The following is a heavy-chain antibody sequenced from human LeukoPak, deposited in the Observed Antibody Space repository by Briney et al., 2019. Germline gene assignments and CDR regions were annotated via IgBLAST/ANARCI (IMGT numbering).Heavy chain of an antibody. V-gene: IGHV3-30*18. J-gene: IGHJ3*02. CDR3: AKDGYPDAFDI. CDR2: ISYDGSNK. D-gene: IGHD5-18*01. Sequence: GRSLRLSCAASGFTFSNYGVHWVRQAPGKGLEWVAVISYDGSNKYYADSVKGRFTISRDNSKNTLYLQMNSLRAEDTAVYYCAKDGYPDAFDIWGQGTMVTVSS. CDR1: GFTFSNYG.